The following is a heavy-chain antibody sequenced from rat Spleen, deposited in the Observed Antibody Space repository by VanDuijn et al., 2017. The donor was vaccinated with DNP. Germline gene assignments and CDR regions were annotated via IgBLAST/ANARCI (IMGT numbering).Heavy chain of an antibody. V-gene: IGHV2-72*01. J-gene: IGHJ2*01. Sequence: QVQLEESGPGLMQPSETLSLTCTVSGFSLTSNGVGWVRQPLGKGLVWMGTIWAGGSTNYNSAVQSRLSFSRDTSKSQVFLKLNRLKPEDTVTYYGARRDGSYAFFDYWGQGVMVTVSS. D-gene: IGHD1-3*01. CDR3: ARRDGSYAFFDY. CDR1: GFSLTSNG. CDR2: IWAGGST.